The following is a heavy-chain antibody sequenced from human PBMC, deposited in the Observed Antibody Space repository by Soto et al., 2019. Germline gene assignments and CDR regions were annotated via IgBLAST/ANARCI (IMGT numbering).Heavy chain of an antibody. D-gene: IGHD2-15*01. V-gene: IGHV4-39*01. J-gene: IGHJ5*02. Sequence: QLQLQESGPGLVKPSETLSLTCTVSGGSISSFNYFWGWIRQPPGKGLEWIGRLYYSGNTYYNPSLQSRVTISVDTSKKQCTLPLRSVTAADTVVYYCARGGGSTFNVSDPWGQGTLVTVSP. CDR3: ARGGGSTFNVSDP. CDR2: LYYSGNT. CDR1: GGSISSFNYF.